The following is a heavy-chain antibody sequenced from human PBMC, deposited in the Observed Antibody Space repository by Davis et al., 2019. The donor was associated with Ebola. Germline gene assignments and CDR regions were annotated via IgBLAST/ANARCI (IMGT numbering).Heavy chain of an antibody. D-gene: IGHD3-16*01. V-gene: IGHV3-15*01. CDR3: TTDPGMMITFEGVVNHYGMDV. CDR2: IKSNADGGTA. J-gene: IGHJ6*02. Sequence: GESLKISCVASGFTFSNAWMAWVRQAPGKGLEWVGRIKSNADGGTAAYAAPVKGRFTISRDDADQTLFLEMNSLKTEDTAEYYCTTDPGMMITFEGVVNHYGMDVWGQGTTVTVSS. CDR1: GFTFSNAW.